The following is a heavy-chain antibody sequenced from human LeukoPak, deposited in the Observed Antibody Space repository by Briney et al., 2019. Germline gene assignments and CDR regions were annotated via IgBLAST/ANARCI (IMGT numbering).Heavy chain of an antibody. Sequence: HGESLKISCKGSGYTFPSYWIAWVRQMPGKGLEWMGVIYVGGSDTRYSPSFQGQVTISADKSISTAYRQWGSLKASDTAMYYCARLGYCSGGTCYKSYFDYWGQGTLVTVSS. V-gene: IGHV5-51*01. CDR1: GYTFPSYW. CDR3: ARLGYCSGGTCYKSYFDY. D-gene: IGHD2-15*01. CDR2: IYVGGSDT. J-gene: IGHJ4*02.